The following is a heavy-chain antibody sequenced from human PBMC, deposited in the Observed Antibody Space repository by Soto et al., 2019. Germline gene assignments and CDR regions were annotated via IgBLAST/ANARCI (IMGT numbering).Heavy chain of an antibody. J-gene: IGHJ6*02. CDR2: IYSGGST. Sequence: EVQLVETGGGLIQPGGSLRLSCAASGFTVSSNYMSWVRQAPGKGLEWVSVIYSGGSTYYADSVKGRFTISRDNSKNTLYLQMNSLRAEDTAVYYCAREYNYGASGYYGMDVWGQGTTVTVSS. D-gene: IGHD5-18*01. V-gene: IGHV3-53*02. CDR1: GFTVSSNY. CDR3: AREYNYGASGYYGMDV.